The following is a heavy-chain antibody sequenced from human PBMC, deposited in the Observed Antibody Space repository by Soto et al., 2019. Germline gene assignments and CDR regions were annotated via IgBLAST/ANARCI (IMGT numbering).Heavy chain of an antibody. Sequence: PSETLSLTCAVYGGSFSGYYLSFVLHPPLNGLEWIGEINHSGSTNYNPSLKSRVTISVDTSKNQFSLKLSSVTAADTAVYYCARGNQYYYGSGSYYNNWFDPWGQGTLVTVSS. CDR2: INHSGST. J-gene: IGHJ5*02. D-gene: IGHD3-10*01. CDR3: ARGNQYYYGSGSYYNNWFDP. CDR1: GGSFSGYY. V-gene: IGHV4-34*01.